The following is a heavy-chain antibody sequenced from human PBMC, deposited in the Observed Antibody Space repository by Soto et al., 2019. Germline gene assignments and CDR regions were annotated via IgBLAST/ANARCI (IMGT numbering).Heavy chain of an antibody. D-gene: IGHD6-19*01. Sequence: GSLRLSCTASGFTFSSYSMNWVRQAPGKGLEWVSSISSSSSTIYYADSVKGRFTISRDNAKNSLYLQMNSLRDEDTAVYYCAREISVAGGHLDYWGQGTLVTGSS. J-gene: IGHJ4*02. CDR2: ISSSSSTI. CDR1: GFTFSSYS. CDR3: AREISVAGGHLDY. V-gene: IGHV3-48*02.